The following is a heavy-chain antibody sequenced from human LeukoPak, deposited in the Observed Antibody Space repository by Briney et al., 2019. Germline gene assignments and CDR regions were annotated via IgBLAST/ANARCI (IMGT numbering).Heavy chain of an antibody. V-gene: IGHV3-48*02. CDR3: ASSGSYRFDY. CDR2: ITASGTAM. D-gene: IGHD1-26*01. CDR1: GGSIDSTNW. J-gene: IGHJ4*02. Sequence: ETLSLTCDVSGGSIDSTNWWNWVRQAPGKGLEWVSHITASGTAMFYADSVKGRFTISRDNAKNSLYLQMNSLRDEDTAVYYCASSGSYRFDYWGREPWSPSPQ.